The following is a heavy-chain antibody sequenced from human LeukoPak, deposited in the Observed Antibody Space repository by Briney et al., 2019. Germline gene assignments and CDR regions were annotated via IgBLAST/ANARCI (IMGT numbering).Heavy chain of an antibody. CDR3: ANTDY. J-gene: IGHJ4*02. V-gene: IGHV3-30*18. CDR2: ISYDGSNK. CDR1: GFTFSSYG. Sequence: GGSLRLSCAAPGFTFSSYGMHWVRQAPGKGLEWVAVISYDGSNKYYADSVKGRFTISRDNSKNTLYLQMNSLRAEDTAVYYCANTDYWGQGTLVTVSS.